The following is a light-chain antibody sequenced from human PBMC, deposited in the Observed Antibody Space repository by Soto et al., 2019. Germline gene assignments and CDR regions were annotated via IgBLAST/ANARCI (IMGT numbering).Light chain of an antibody. J-gene: IGKJ3*01. CDR3: QNLGFSPFS. CDR1: ESISSHY. Sequence: EVVLMQSPDTLSLSPGERATLSCRASESISSHYIAWYQHTPGQAPRLLIFGASTRATGIPDRFSGSWSGTDFTLNISRLEPEDFAMYYCQNLGFSPFSFGPGTKVDIK. CDR2: GAS. V-gene: IGKV3-20*01.